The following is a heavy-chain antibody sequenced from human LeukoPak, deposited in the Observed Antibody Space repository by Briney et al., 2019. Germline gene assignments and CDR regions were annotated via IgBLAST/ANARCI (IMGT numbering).Heavy chain of an antibody. D-gene: IGHD3-10*01. CDR1: GFTFSSYE. J-gene: IGHJ4*02. V-gene: IGHV3-48*03. Sequence: GGSLRLSCAASGFTFSSYEMNWVRQAPGKGLEWVSYISSSGSTIYYADSVKGRFTVSRDNAKNSLYLQMSSLRAEDTAVYYCARGNLWFGELVYWGQGTLVTVSS. CDR3: ARGNLWFGELVY. CDR2: ISSSGSTI.